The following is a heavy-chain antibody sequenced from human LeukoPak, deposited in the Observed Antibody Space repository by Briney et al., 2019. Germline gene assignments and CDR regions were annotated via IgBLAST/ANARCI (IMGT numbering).Heavy chain of an antibody. D-gene: IGHD3-16*01. CDR1: GFAFSGFE. CDR2: IDVTGKKI. Sequence: QTGGSLRLSCAASGFAFSGFEMNWVRQAPGKGPEWIAYIDVTGKKIRYADSVKGRFTISRDNANSSVYLQMNSLRVDDTAVYYCARENYVRGYDYWGQGTLVTVS. V-gene: IGHV3-48*03. CDR3: ARENYVRGYDY. J-gene: IGHJ4*02.